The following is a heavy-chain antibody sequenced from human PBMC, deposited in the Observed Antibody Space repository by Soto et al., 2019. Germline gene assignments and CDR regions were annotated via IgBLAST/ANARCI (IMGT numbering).Heavy chain of an antibody. CDR1: GFTFSSYW. J-gene: IGHJ6*03. D-gene: IGHD6-13*01. Sequence: GGSLRLSCAASGFTFSSYWMSWVRQAPGKGLEWVANIKQDGGEKYYVDFVKGRFTFSRDNAKNSLYLQMNSLSADDTAVYYCARGPSRQQLYYYYYMDVWGKGTTVTVSS. V-gene: IGHV3-7*01. CDR3: ARGPSRQQLYYYYYMDV. CDR2: IKQDGGEK.